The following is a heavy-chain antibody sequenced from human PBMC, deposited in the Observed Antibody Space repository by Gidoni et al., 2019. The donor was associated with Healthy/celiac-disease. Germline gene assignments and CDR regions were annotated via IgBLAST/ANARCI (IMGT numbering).Heavy chain of an antibody. Sequence: QVQLQQWGAGLLKPSETLSLTCAVYGGSFSGYYWSWIRQPPGKGLEWIGEINHSGSTNYNPSLKSRVTISVDTSKNQFSLKLSSVTAADTAVYYCARCTVVTPDAFDIWGQGTMVTVSS. J-gene: IGHJ3*02. CDR2: INHSGST. CDR1: GGSFSGYY. CDR3: ARCTVVTPDAFDI. V-gene: IGHV4-34*01. D-gene: IGHD2-15*01.